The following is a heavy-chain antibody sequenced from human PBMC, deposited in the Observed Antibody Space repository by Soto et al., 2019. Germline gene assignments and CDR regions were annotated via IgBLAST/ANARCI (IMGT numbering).Heavy chain of an antibody. D-gene: IGHD2-2*01. V-gene: IGHV3-23*01. Sequence: VVSLRLSFAASGFTFSSYAMSWVRQAPGKGLEWVSTISGGVGSTYYADSVKGRFTISRDNSKNTLHLQMNSLRAEDTAVYYCAKVGDIVVLTAFNYDEWGKGNLVTVYS. J-gene: IGHJ4*02. CDR1: GFTFSSYA. CDR3: AKVGDIVVLTAFNYDE. CDR2: ISGGVGST.